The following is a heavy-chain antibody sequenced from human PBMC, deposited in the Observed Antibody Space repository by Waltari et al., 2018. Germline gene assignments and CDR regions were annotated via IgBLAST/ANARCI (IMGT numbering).Heavy chain of an antibody. D-gene: IGHD3-3*01. CDR3: ARDRIRCYDLWSCFYPDAFDI. CDR1: GYTFTGYY. Sequence: QVQLVQSGAEVKKPGASVKVSCKAAGYTFTGYYMHWVRKAPGQGLEWMGRINPNSGGINYAQKFQGRVTMTRDTSISTAYMELSRLRSADTAVYYCARDRIRCYDLWSCFYPDAFDIWGQGTMVTVSS. CDR2: INPNSGGI. J-gene: IGHJ3*02. V-gene: IGHV1-2*06.